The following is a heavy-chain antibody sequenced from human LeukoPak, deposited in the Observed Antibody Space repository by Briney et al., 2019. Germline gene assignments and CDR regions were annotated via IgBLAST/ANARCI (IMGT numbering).Heavy chain of an antibody. J-gene: IGHJ4*02. Sequence: ASVKVSCKASGYTFTSYGISWVRQAPGQGLEWMGWISAYNGNTNYAQKLQGRVTMTTDTSTSTAYMELSSLRSEDTAVYYCARDSSSQYYFDYWGQGTLVTVSS. CDR3: ARDSSSQYYFDY. CDR2: ISAYNGNT. V-gene: IGHV1-18*01. D-gene: IGHD6-13*01. CDR1: GYTFTSYG.